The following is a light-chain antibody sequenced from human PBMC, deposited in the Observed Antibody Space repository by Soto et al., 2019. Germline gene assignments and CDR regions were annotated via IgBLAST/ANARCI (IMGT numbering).Light chain of an antibody. CDR3: QQYDIWPPYT. J-gene: IGKJ2*01. V-gene: IGKV3-15*01. CDR1: QSVSSN. CDR2: GAS. Sequence: EIVMTQSPATLSVSPGERVTLSCRASQSVSSNLAWYQQKVGQAPRPLIYGASTRATGIPARFSGSGSGTENTLTISSLQSEDCAIYYCQQYDIWPPYTFGQGTKVDIK.